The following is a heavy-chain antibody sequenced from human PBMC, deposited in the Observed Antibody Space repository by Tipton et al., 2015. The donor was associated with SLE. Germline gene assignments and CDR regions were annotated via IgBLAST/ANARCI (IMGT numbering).Heavy chain of an antibody. V-gene: IGHV4-34*01. CDR3: ARAHVGYCSSTSCANFDY. J-gene: IGHJ4*02. CDR1: GGSFSGYY. CDR2: INHSGST. D-gene: IGHD2-2*01. Sequence: TLSLTCAVYGGSFSGYYWSWIRQPPGKGLEWIGEINHSGSTNYNPSLKSRVTISVDTSKNQFSLKLSSVTAADTAVYYCARAHVGYCSSTSCANFDYWGQGTLVTVSS.